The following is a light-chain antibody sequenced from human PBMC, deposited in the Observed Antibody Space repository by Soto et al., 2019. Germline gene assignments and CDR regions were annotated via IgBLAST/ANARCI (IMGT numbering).Light chain of an antibody. CDR1: QSISRS. CDR3: QQYQSYFLT. CDR2: EAS. V-gene: IGKV1-5*01. J-gene: IGKJ3*01. Sequence: TQSPDTLSLSPGETATLSCRASQSISRSLAWYQQKPGKAPNLLIYEASSLESGVPSRFSGSGFGTEFTLTISGLQPDDFATYYCQQYQSYFLTFGPGTTVDIK.